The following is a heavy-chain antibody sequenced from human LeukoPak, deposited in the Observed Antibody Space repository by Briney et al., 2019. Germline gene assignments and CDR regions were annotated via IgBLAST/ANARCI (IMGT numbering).Heavy chain of an antibody. CDR3: ATSYDMGWLIGY. CDR2: IKQHGSEK. J-gene: IGHJ4*02. D-gene: IGHD3/OR15-3a*01. Sequence: GGTQRLSRAASGLTFGHTWMNWVRQVPAQALEWVANIKQHGSEKFFVAFVKGRFTISRDNGKSLLYLQMNSVRAEDTGLYYCATSYDMGWLIGYWGQGTLVTVSS. V-gene: IGHV3-7*03. CDR1: GLTFGHTW.